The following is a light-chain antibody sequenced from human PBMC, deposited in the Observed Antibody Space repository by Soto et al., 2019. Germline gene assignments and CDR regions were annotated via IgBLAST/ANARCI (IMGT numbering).Light chain of an antibody. CDR2: EVS. J-gene: IGLJ1*01. Sequence: QSALTQPPSASGSPGQSVTISCTGTSSDVGGYNYVSWYQQHPGKAPKLIIYEVSKRPSGVPDRSSGSKSGSTASLTVSGLRAEDEADYYRSSYAGSNIHYVFGTGTKVTVL. CDR1: SSDVGGYNY. V-gene: IGLV2-8*01. CDR3: SSYAGSNIHYV.